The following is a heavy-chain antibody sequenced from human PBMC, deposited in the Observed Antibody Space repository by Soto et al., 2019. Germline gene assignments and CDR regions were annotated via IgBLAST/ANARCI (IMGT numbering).Heavy chain of an antibody. CDR1: GYTFTSYY. J-gene: IGHJ6*02. D-gene: IGHD5-18*01. V-gene: IGHV1-46*01. CDR2: INPSGGST. CDR3: ASYSYGYYYYYGMDV. Sequence: GASVKVSCKASGYTFTSYYMHWVRQAPGQGLEWMGIINPSGGSTSYAQKFQGRVTMTRDTSTSTVYMELSNLRSEDTAVYYCASYSYGYYYYYGMDVWGQGTTVTVSS.